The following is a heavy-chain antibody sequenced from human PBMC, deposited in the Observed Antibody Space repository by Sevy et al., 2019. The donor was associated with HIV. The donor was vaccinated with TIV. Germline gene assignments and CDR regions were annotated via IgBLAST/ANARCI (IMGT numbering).Heavy chain of an antibody. V-gene: IGHV1-69*13. D-gene: IGHD6-19*01. CDR1: GGTFSSYA. CDR2: IIPIFGTA. J-gene: IGHJ6*02. CDR3: ARGGSSGWTYYYGMDV. Sequence: ASVKDSCKASGGTFSSYAISWVRQAPGQGLEWMGGIIPIFGTANYAQKFQGRVTITADESTSTAYMELSSLRSEDTAVYYCARGGSSGWTYYYGMDVWGQGTTVTVSS.